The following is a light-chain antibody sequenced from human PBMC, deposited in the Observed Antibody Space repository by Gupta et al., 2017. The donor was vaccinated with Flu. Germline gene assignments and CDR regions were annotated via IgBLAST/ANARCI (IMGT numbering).Light chain of an antibody. CDR2: AAS. CDR1: QGISSF. Sequence: CTHSPSFLSASIGDRVTITCRASQGISSFLAWYQQRPGKAPKLLIFAASSLQSGVPSRFSGSASGTEFTLTISSLQPEDFATYYCQQRNSSPLTFGHGTKVEIK. J-gene: IGKJ3*01. CDR3: QQRNSSPLT. V-gene: IGKV1-9*01.